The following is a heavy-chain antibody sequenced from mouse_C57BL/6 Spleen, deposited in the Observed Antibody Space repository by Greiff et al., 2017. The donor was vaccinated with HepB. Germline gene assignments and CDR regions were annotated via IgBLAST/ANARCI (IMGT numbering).Heavy chain of an antibody. CDR2: INPNNGGT. CDR1: GYTFTDYY. V-gene: IGHV1-26*01. D-gene: IGHD1-1*01. CDR3: AGYGSSGGYFDY. J-gene: IGHJ2*01. Sequence: VQLQQSGPELVKPGASVKISCKASGYTFTDYYMNWVKQSHGKSLEWIGDINPNNGGTSYNQKFKGKATLTVDKSSSTAYMELRSLTSEDSAVYYCAGYGSSGGYFDYWGQGTTLTVSS.